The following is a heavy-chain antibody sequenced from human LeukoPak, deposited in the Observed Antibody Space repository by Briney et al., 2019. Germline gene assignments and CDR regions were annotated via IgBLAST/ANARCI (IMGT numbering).Heavy chain of an antibody. D-gene: IGHD3-3*01. V-gene: IGHV1-46*01. CDR3: ARDTYDFWSGYYTHYYYGMDV. CDR2: IYPRDGST. CDR1: GYTFTSNY. J-gene: IGHJ6*02. Sequence: ASVKVSCKASGYTFTSNYIHWVRQAPGQGLEWMGMIYPRDGSTSYAQKFQGRVTVTRDTSTSTVHMELSSLRSEDTAVYYCARDTYDFWSGYYTHYYYGMDVWGQGTTVTVSS.